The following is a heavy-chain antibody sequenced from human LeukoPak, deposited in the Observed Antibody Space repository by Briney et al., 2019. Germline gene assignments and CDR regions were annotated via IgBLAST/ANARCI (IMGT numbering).Heavy chain of an antibody. CDR3: ARHPRHSSSSSYFGP. D-gene: IGHD6-6*01. CDR1: GYDFNSYW. V-gene: IGHV5-51*01. J-gene: IGHJ5*02. Sequence: GESLKISCKGSGYDFNSYWIAWVRQISGKGLEWMGMIYVGDSDTRYSPSFDGQVTISADKSITTAYLQWSSLTASDSAIYYCARHPRHSSSSSYFGPWGQGTLVTVSS. CDR2: IYVGDSDT.